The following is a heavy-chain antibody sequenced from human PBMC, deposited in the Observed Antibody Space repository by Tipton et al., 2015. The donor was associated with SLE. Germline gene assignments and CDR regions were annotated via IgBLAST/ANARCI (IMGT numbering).Heavy chain of an antibody. CDR3: ARGAQTYFYDTSGYSSYCTRGMGV. J-gene: IGHJ6*02. D-gene: IGHD3-22*01. CDR1: GGSISSSSYY. V-gene: IGHV4-61*05. Sequence: GLVKPSETLSLTCSVFGGSISSSSYYWGWIRQPPGKGLEWIGYIHTSGRTNYNPSLKSRVAISVDTSKNQFSLRLSSVTAADTPVYHCARGAQTYFYDTSGYSSYCTRGMGVWGQGTTVSVS. CDR2: IHTSGRT.